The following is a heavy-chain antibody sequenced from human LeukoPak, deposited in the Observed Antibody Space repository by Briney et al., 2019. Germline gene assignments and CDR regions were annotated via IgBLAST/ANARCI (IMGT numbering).Heavy chain of an antibody. Sequence: SQTLSLTCAISGDSVSRDSIAWDWIRQSPSRGLEWLGRTYYKSAWYNDYAVSVKGRIIINPDTSKNQFSLLLNSVTPEDTAVYYCARDRMVRGVIFDYWGQGTLVTVSS. CDR1: GDSVSRDSIA. V-gene: IGHV6-1*01. CDR2: TYYKSAWYN. J-gene: IGHJ4*02. D-gene: IGHD3-10*01. CDR3: ARDRMVRGVIFDY.